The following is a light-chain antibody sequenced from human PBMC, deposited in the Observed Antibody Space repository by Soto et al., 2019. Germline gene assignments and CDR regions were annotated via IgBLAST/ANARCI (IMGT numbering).Light chain of an antibody. CDR2: WAS. V-gene: IGKV4-1*01. Sequence: DIVMTQSPDFLAVSLGERATINCKSSQTVLFSSNNKNYVAWYQQKPGQPPKLLIYWASIRDSGVTARFSGSGSGTDFSLTISSLQAEDVAVYYCQQYYSTPLTFGGGTKVEIK. CDR3: QQYYSTPLT. CDR1: QTVLFSSNNKNY. J-gene: IGKJ4*01.